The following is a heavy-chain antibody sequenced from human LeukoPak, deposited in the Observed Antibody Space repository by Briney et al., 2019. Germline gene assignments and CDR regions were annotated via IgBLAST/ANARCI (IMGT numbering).Heavy chain of an antibody. D-gene: IGHD3-3*01. Sequence: SETLSLTCAVYGGSFSGYYWSWIRQPPGKGLEWIGEINHSGSTNYNPSLKSRVTISVDTSKNQFSLKLSSVTAADTAVYYCARSYVYDFWSGYSAFDYWGQGTLVTVSS. J-gene: IGHJ4*02. CDR1: GGSFSGYY. CDR2: INHSGST. V-gene: IGHV4-34*01. CDR3: ARSYVYDFWSGYSAFDY.